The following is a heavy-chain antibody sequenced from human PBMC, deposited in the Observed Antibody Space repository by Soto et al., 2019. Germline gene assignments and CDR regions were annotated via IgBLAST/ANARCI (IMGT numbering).Heavy chain of an antibody. CDR1: GFTFSSYA. J-gene: IGHJ4*02. CDR3: AKVPSSFTFGGVIDFDY. CDR2: ISGSGGST. V-gene: IGHV3-23*01. D-gene: IGHD3-16*01. Sequence: GGSLRLSCAASGFTFSSYAMSWVRQAPGKGLEWVSAISGSGGSTYYADSVKGRFTISRDNSKNTLYLQMNSLRAEDTAVYYCAKVPSSFTFGGVIDFDYWGQGTLVTVSS.